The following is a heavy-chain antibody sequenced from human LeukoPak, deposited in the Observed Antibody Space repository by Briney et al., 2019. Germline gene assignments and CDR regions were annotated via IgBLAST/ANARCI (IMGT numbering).Heavy chain of an antibody. V-gene: IGHV5-51*01. CDR1: GYSFTTYW. Sequence: GESLKISCKGSGYSFTTYWIAWVRQMPGKGLEWMGLIYPGDPDIRYSPSFQCQVTISADKSITTAYLQWSSLKASDTAMYYCARHGGTYAYDYWGQGTLVTVSS. J-gene: IGHJ4*02. CDR3: ARHGGTYAYDY. D-gene: IGHD5-12*01. CDR2: IYPGDPDI.